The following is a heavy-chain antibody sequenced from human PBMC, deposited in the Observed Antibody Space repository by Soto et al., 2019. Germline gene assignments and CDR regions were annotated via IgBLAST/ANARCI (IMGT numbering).Heavy chain of an antibody. V-gene: IGHV3-21*01. CDR3: ARGLRNGFNV. CDR2: ISGPSIYI. D-gene: IGHD2-8*01. J-gene: IGHJ6*02. CDR1: GFTFSGYS. Sequence: EVQLVESGGGLVQPGGSLRLSCVASGFTFSGYSINWVRQAPGKGLEWVSYISGPSIYIYYADSVKGRFTISRDNAKSAVYLQMNSLRAEDTAVYYCARGLRNGFNVWGQGTTVSVSS.